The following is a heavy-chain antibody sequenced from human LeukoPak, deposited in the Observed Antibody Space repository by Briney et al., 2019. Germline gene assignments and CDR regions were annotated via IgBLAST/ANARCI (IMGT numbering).Heavy chain of an antibody. J-gene: IGHJ5*02. V-gene: IGHV3-21*01. CDR3: AREGLEYSSSWYRLDWFDP. CDR2: ISSSSSYI. Sequence: GGSLRLSCAASGFTFSSYSMNWVRQAPGKGLEWVSSISSSSSYIYYADSVKGRFTISRDNAKNSLYLQMNSLRAEDTAVYYCAREGLEYSSSWYRLDWFDPWGQGTLVTVSS. D-gene: IGHD6-13*01. CDR1: GFTFSSYS.